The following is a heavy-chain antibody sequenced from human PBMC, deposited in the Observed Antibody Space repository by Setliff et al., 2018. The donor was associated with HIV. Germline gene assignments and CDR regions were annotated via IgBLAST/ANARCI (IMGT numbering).Heavy chain of an antibody. Sequence: GASVKVSCKASGGTFSTSAVTWVRQAPGQGLEWMGGIIPILDIPNYAQKFQGRVTITADKSTSTAYMEMRSLRSDDTAVYFCARVPYRSAWFSGGHDAFDIWGQGTMVTVSS. J-gene: IGHJ3*02. CDR3: ARVPYRSAWFSGGHDAFDI. V-gene: IGHV1-69*10. CDR1: GGTFSTSA. CDR2: IIPILDIP. D-gene: IGHD6-19*01.